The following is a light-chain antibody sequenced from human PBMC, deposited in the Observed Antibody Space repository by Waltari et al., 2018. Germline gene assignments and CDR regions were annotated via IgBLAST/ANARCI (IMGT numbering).Light chain of an antibody. V-gene: IGLV2-23*02. Sequence: QSALTQPAPVSGSPGQSITISCTGTANDTGRQDLVSWYQHLPGKAPRLIIYEVNKRPSGVSNRFSGSKSGNTASLTISGLQTGDETDYYCCSHAFTTILAFGGGTSLTVL. J-gene: IGLJ2*01. CDR3: CSHAFTTILA. CDR1: ANDTGRQDL. CDR2: EVN.